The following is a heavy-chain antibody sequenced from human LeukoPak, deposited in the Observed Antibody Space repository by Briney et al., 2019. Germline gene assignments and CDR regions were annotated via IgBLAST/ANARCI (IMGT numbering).Heavy chain of an antibody. CDR1: GFTFSSYE. V-gene: IGHV3-48*03. D-gene: IGHD2-15*01. CDR3: AREGGGDAFDI. Sequence: GGSLRFSCAASGFTFSSYEMNWVRQAPGKGLEWVSYISSSGSTIYYADSVKGRFTISRDSAKNSLYLQMNSLRAEDTAVYYCAREGGGDAFDIWGQGTMVTVSS. J-gene: IGHJ3*02. CDR2: ISSSGSTI.